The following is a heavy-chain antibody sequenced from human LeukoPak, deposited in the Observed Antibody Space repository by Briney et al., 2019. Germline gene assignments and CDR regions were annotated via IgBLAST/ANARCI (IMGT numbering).Heavy chain of an antibody. V-gene: IGHV4-39*01. CDR2: IYYSGST. J-gene: IGHJ6*03. Sequence: SETLSLTCTVSGGSISSSSYYWGWIRQPPGKGLEWIGSIYYSGSTYYNPSLKSRVTISVDTSKNQFSLKLSSVTAADTAVYYCARLPRYDFWSGSNYMDVWGKGTTVIVSS. CDR3: ARLPRYDFWSGSNYMDV. CDR1: GGSISSSSYY. D-gene: IGHD3-3*01.